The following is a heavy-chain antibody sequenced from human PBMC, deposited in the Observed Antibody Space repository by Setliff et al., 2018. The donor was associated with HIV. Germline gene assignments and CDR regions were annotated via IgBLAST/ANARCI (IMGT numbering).Heavy chain of an antibody. CDR1: GYTFTSYT. V-gene: IGHV1-3*01. J-gene: IGHJ3*02. D-gene: IGHD5-12*01. CDR3: ARNPDSGYDSGAFDI. CDR2: INSGNGNT. Sequence: ASVKVSCKASGYTFTSYTMHWVRQAPGQRLEWMGWINSGNGNTKYSQKLQGRVTITRDISAITAYMELSSLISEDTAVYYCARNPDSGYDSGAFDIWGQGTMVTVSS.